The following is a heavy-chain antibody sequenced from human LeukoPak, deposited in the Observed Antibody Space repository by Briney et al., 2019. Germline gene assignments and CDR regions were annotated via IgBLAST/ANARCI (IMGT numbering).Heavy chain of an antibody. D-gene: IGHD2-15*01. CDR1: GYTLTNYA. CDR2: IHPGSGST. Sequence: ASVKVSCKAAGYTLTNYAMHWVRQAPGQGREWMGWIHPGSGSTKYSQRFQGRVTITRDTSASTAYMELSSLRYEDTAVYYCAREGSGASFVDYWGQGTLVTVSS. J-gene: IGHJ4*02. CDR3: AREGSGASFVDY. V-gene: IGHV1-3*01.